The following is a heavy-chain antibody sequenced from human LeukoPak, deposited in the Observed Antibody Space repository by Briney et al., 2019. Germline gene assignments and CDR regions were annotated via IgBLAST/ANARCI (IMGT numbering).Heavy chain of an antibody. CDR1: GFTFTSHG. V-gene: IGHV3-33*01. D-gene: IGHD1-26*01. CDR3: ARDRSYGSLDD. CDR2: IWFDGSRR. J-gene: IGHJ4*02. Sequence: GSLRLSCAASGFTFTSHGFHWVRQAPGKGLEWVALIWFDGSRRNYGDSFQGRSTISRDDSTDTLHLQMNSLRVDDTAVYYCARDRSYGSLDDWGPGTLVTVSS.